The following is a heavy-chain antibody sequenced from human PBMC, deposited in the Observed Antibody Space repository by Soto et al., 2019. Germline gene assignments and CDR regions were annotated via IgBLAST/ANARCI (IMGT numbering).Heavy chain of an antibody. D-gene: IGHD6-19*01. V-gene: IGHV5-51*01. Sequence: GESLKISGKVSGYSFTSYWIACVRQMPGKGLEWMGIIYPDDSDTRYSPSFQGQVTISADKSISTAYLQWSSLKASDTAMYYCARPIAVAGQYGMDVWGQGTTVTVSS. CDR3: ARPIAVAGQYGMDV. CDR2: IYPDDSDT. CDR1: GYSFTSYW. J-gene: IGHJ6*02.